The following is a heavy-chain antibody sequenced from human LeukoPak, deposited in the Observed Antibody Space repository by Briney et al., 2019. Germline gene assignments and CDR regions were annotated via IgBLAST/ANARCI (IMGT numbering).Heavy chain of an antibody. CDR2: ISYDGSNK. V-gene: IGHV3-30*18. CDR1: GFTFSSYG. J-gene: IGHJ6*02. CDR3: AKDDSSGWYRLGYYYYGMDV. D-gene: IGHD6-19*01. Sequence: GGSLRLSCAASGFTFSSYGMHWVRQAPGKGLEWVAVISYDGSNKYYADSVKGRFTISRDNSKNTLYLQMNSLRAEDTAVYYCAKDDSSGWYRLGYYYYGMDVWGQGTTVTVSS.